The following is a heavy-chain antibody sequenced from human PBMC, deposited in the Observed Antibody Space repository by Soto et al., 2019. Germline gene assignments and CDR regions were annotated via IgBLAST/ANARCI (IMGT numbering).Heavy chain of an antibody. CDR2: IYYSGST. J-gene: IGHJ6*02. CDR3: VRAPTDYNFYYYYGMDV. D-gene: IGHD1-1*01. CDR1: GGSISSGGYY. Sequence: SETLSVTCTVSGGSISSGGYYWSWIRQHPGKGLEWIGYIYYSGSTYYNPSLKSRVTISVDTSKNQFSLKLSSVTAADTAVYYCVRAPTDYNFYYYYGMDVWGQGTTVTVSS. V-gene: IGHV4-31*03.